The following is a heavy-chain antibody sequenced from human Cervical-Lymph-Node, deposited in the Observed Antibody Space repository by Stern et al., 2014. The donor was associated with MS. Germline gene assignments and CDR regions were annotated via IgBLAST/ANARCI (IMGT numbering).Heavy chain of an antibody. V-gene: IGHV1-69*01. CDR1: GGTFSTYS. CDR3: ARDILLRPGSHDALDI. Sequence: VQLVESGAEVRKPGSSVQVSCKTSGGTFSTYSFSWVRQAPGQGLEWMGGVIPICRTTNYAQKFQGRVRITADESTSTIYIVLSSLRSEDTAVYYCARDILLRPGSHDALDIWGQGTVVTVSS. CDR2: VIPICRTT. J-gene: IGHJ3*02. D-gene: IGHD2-21*01.